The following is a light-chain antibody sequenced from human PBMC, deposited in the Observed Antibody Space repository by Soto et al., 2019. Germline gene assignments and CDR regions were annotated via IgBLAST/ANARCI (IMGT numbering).Light chain of an antibody. V-gene: IGKV3-11*01. CDR3: QQYYSTPPWT. CDR1: QSVSSY. Sequence: EIVLTQSPATLSLSPGERATLSCRASQSVSSYLAWYQQKPGQAPRLLIYDASNRATGIPARFSGSGSGTDFTLTISSLQAEDVAVYYCQQYYSTPPWTFGQGTKVDIK. J-gene: IGKJ1*01. CDR2: DAS.